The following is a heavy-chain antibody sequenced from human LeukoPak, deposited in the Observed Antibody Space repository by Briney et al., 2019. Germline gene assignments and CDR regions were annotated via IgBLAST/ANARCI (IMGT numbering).Heavy chain of an antibody. CDR3: AKLDSTSSGMDV. Sequence: GGSLRLSCAASGFSFSNHWMHWVRQVPGEGLVWVSRITSDGYTTNYADSVKGRFTISRDNAKNTLYLQMSSLRADDTAVYYCAKLDSTSSGMDVWGKGTTVTVSS. D-gene: IGHD2/OR15-2a*01. CDR2: ITSDGYTT. J-gene: IGHJ6*03. CDR1: GFSFSNHW. V-gene: IGHV3-74*01.